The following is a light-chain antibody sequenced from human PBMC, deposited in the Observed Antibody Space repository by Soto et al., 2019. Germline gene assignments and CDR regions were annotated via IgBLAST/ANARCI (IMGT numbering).Light chain of an antibody. J-gene: IGKJ5*01. CDR1: QSVSGN. CDR2: GAS. Sequence: EIVMTQSPATLSVSPGERATLSCRASQSVSGNLAWYQQKPGQAPRLLIYGASTRATGIPARFSGSGSGTDFTLTISSLQTEDFAVYYCQQYNNWPPTFGQGTRLEIK. CDR3: QQYNNWPPT. V-gene: IGKV3-15*01.